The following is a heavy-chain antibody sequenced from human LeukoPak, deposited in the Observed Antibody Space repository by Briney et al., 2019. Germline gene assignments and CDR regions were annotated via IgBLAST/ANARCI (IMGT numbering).Heavy chain of an antibody. CDR1: GFTFSSYW. D-gene: IGHD1-1*01. Sequence: GGSLRLSCAASGFTFSSYWMSWVRQAPGKGLEWVANIKQDGSEKYYVDSVKGRFTISRDNAKNSLYLQMSSLRAEDTAVYYCARDLFRTTGTTVFDCWGQGTLVTVSS. CDR2: IKQDGSEK. CDR3: ARDLFRTTGTTVFDC. V-gene: IGHV3-7*01. J-gene: IGHJ4*02.